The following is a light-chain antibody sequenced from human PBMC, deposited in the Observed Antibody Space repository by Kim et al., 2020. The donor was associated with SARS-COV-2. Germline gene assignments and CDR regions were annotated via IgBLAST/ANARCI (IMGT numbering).Light chain of an antibody. CDR1: QSLIYSDGDIY. Sequence: IMTQSPLSLPVTLGQPASISCRSSQSLIYSDGDIYLSWFHQRPGLSPRRLIYKVSHRDSGVPDRFSGSGSGTDFTLRISRVEAEDVGVYFCFHDTHWPMYTFGQGTKLEI. CDR3: FHDTHWPMYT. J-gene: IGKJ2*01. V-gene: IGKV2-30*01. CDR2: KVS.